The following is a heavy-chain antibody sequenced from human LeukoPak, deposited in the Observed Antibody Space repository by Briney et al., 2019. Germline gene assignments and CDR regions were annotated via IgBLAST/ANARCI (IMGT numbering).Heavy chain of an antibody. V-gene: IGHV4-31*03. J-gene: IGHJ6*02. Sequence: SETLSLTCTVSGGSISSGGYYWSWIRQHPGKGLEWIGYIYYSGSTYYNPSLKSRVTISVDTSKNQFSLKLSSVTAADTAVYYCARCQPDTAMVDYYYYYGMDVWGQGTTVTVSS. D-gene: IGHD5-18*01. CDR2: IYYSGST. CDR3: ARCQPDTAMVDYYYYYGMDV. CDR1: GGSISSGGYY.